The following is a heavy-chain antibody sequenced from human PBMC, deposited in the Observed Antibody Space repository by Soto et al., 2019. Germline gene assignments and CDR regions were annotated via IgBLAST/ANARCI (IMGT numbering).Heavy chain of an antibody. CDR2: IYYDGST. CDR3: ARASNKRGYSYGPDF. D-gene: IGHD5-18*01. CDR1: GASISSGTFY. V-gene: IGHV4-39*01. Sequence: SETLSLTCTVSGASISSGTFYWGWIRQPPGKGLESIENIYYDGSTYYNPYLKSRVTISLDTSKNQFSLKLSSVTAADTAVYYCARASNKRGYSYGPDFWGQGPLVTVSS. J-gene: IGHJ4*02.